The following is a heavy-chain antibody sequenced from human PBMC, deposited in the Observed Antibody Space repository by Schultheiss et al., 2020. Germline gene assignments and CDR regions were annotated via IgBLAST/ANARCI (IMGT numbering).Heavy chain of an antibody. D-gene: IGHD3-22*01. Sequence: GGSLRLSCAASGFTFDDYAMHWVRQAPGKGLEWVSGISWNSGSIGYADSVKGRFTISRDNAKNSLYLQMNSLRAEDTALYYCAKDGLEYYYDSSGSPPYGMDVWGQGTTVSVCS. CDR1: GFTFDDYA. CDR2: ISWNSGSI. J-gene: IGHJ6*02. V-gene: IGHV3-9*01. CDR3: AKDGLEYYYDSSGSPPYGMDV.